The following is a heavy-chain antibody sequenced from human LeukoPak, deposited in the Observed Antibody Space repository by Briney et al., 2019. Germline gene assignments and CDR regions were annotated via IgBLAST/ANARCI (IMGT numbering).Heavy chain of an antibody. D-gene: IGHD3-3*02. V-gene: IGHV3-74*01. J-gene: IGHJ4*02. Sequence: GGSLRLSCAASGFTFSSYWMHWVRQTPGKGLVWVSRINIDGSSTSYADSVKGRFTISRDNSKNTLDLQMNSLRAEDTAVYYCAKANGAIFGVAGYFDYWGQGTLVTVSS. CDR2: INIDGSST. CDR1: GFTFSSYW. CDR3: AKANGAIFGVAGYFDY.